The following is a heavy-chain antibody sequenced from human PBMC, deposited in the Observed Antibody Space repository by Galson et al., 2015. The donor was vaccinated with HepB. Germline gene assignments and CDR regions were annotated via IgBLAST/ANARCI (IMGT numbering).Heavy chain of an antibody. CDR2: IKPDGSQQ. J-gene: IGHJ4*02. V-gene: IGHV3-7*01. D-gene: IGHD1-26*01. Sequence: SLRLSCAASGFTFSNYWMSWVRQTPEKGLEWVANIKPDGSQQYYVDSVKGRFTVFRDNAKNSLFLQMNSLRAEDAAVYYCARNPFGSLDYWGQGTLVTVSS. CDR1: GFTFSNYW. CDR3: ARNPFGSLDY.